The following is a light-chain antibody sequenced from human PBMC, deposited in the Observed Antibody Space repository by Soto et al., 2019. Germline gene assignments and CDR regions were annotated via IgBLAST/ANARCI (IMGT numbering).Light chain of an antibody. Sequence: EIVLTQSPGTLSLSPGERATLSCRASQSVSSSYFAWYQQKPGQPPRLLLYGASSRATGIPDRFSGSGSGTDFTLTISRLEPEYFAVYYCQQYGTSPWTFGQGTKVEIK. CDR2: GAS. V-gene: IGKV3-20*01. CDR1: QSVSSSY. J-gene: IGKJ1*01. CDR3: QQYGTSPWT.